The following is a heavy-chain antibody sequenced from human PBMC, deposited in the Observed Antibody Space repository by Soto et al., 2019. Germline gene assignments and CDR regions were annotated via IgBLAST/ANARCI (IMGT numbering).Heavy chain of an antibody. Sequence: SETLALPCTVSGASITTDNYFWVWIRQSPRRGLELIGSISYSGRTYDNPSLQSRVTISVDTSKNQFSLKLTSVTTADTAVYYCARRRASDYGGNHHPYYFDRWGQGTLVTVSS. CDR3: ARRRASDYGGNHHPYYFDR. J-gene: IGHJ4*02. V-gene: IGHV4-39*01. D-gene: IGHD4-17*01. CDR1: GASITTDNYF. CDR2: ISYSGRT.